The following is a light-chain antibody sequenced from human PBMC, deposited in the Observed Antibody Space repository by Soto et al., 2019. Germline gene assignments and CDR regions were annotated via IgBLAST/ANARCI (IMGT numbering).Light chain of an antibody. J-gene: IGKJ1*01. CDR3: QQSYSEYWT. CDR2: AAS. CDR1: QSISVY. V-gene: IGKV1-39*01. Sequence: DIQMTQSPSSLSASVGDGITITCRASQSISVYLNWYQQKPGKAPKVLIYAASSLQSGVPSRFSGSGSGTDFTLTISSLQPEDFATYVCQQSYSEYWTFGQGTTVEIK.